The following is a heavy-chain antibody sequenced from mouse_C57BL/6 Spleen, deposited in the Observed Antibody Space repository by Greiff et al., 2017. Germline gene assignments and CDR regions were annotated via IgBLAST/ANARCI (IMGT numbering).Heavy chain of an antibody. CDR3: ARDRAEYDGGDYAMDY. CDR2: ISYDGSY. D-gene: IGHD2-4*01. CDR1: GYSITSGYY. J-gene: IGHJ4*01. Sequence: DVKLQESGPGLVKPSQSLSLTCSVTGYSITSGYYWNWIRQFPGNKLEWMGYISYDGSYTYNPSLTNRISITRDTSKNQLFLKLNSVTNDDTATYYCARDRAEYDGGDYAMDYWGQGTSVTVSS. V-gene: IGHV3-6*01.